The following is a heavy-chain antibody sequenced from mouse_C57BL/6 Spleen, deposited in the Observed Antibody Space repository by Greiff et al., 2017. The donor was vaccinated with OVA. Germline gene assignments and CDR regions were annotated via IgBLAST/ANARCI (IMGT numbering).Heavy chain of an antibody. D-gene: IGHD2-5*01. V-gene: IGHV7-1*01. Sequence: EVQRVESGGGLVQSGRSLRLSCATSGFTFSDFYMEWVRQAPGKGLEWIAASRNKANDYTTEYSASVKGRFIVSRDTSQSILYLQMNALRAEDTAIYYCARDSNYGYFDVWGTGTTVTVSS. CDR1: GFTFSDFY. CDR2: SRNKANDYTT. J-gene: IGHJ1*03. CDR3: ARDSNYGYFDV.